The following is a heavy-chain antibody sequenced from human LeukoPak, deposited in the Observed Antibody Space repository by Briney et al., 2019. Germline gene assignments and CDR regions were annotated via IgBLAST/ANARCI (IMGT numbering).Heavy chain of an antibody. D-gene: IGHD2-2*01. CDR3: ARDQVIVVVPAAMPDY. Sequence: GASVKVSCKASGYTFTSYYMHCVRQAPGQGLEWMGRINPSGGSTSYAQKFQGRVTMTRDTSTSTVYMELSSLRSEDTAVYYCARDQVIVVVPAAMPDYWGQGTLVTVSS. CDR2: INPSGGST. J-gene: IGHJ4*02. CDR1: GYTFTSYY. V-gene: IGHV1-46*01.